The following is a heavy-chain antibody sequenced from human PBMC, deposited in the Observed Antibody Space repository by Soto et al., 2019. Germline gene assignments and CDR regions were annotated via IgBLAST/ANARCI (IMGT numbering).Heavy chain of an antibody. Sequence: SETLSLTCTVSGGSISSYYWSWIRQPPGKGLEWIGYIYYSGSTNYNPSLKSRVTISVDTSKNQFSLKLSSVTAADTAVYYCASGGVLRFLEWLELPSWFDPWGQGTLVTV. V-gene: IGHV4-59*01. CDR3: ASGGVLRFLEWLELPSWFDP. CDR2: IYYSGST. J-gene: IGHJ5*02. CDR1: GGSISSYY. D-gene: IGHD3-3*01.